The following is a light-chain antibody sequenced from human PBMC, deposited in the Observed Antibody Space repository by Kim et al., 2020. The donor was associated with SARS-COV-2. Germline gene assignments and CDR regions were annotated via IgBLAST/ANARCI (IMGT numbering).Light chain of an antibody. CDR2: RNN. CDR3: QSYDSSLSHVV. J-gene: IGLJ7*01. Sequence: VTTSGAWAGSNVGAGYDVHWAQHSPGTAPKLLIFRNNNRPSGVPARFSASKSGTAASLAITGLQAEDEADYSCQSYDSSLSHVVFGGGTQLTVL. CDR1: GSNVGAGYD. V-gene: IGLV1-40*01.